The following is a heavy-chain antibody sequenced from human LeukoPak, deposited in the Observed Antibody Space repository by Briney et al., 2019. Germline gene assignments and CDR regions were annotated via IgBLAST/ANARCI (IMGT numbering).Heavy chain of an antibody. CDR1: GFTFSSYW. CDR2: IKQDGSEK. CDR3: ARDGSVFWSGYYYMDV. D-gene: IGHD3-3*01. Sequence: GGSLRLSYAASGFTFSSYWMSWVRQAPGKGLEWVANIKQDGSEKYYVDSVKGRFTISRDNAKNSLFLQMNSLRAEDTAMYYCARDGSVFWSGYYYMDVWGKGTTVTVSS. V-gene: IGHV3-7*01. J-gene: IGHJ6*03.